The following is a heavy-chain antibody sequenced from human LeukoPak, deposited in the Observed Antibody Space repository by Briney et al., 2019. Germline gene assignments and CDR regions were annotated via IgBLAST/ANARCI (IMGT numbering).Heavy chain of an antibody. CDR2: INPNSGGT. J-gene: IGHJ3*02. CDR1: GDTFTGYY. D-gene: IGHD3-16*02. CDR3: ARDSSASYDYVWGSYRYVAFDI. V-gene: IGHV1-2*02. Sequence: ASVKVSCKASGDTFTGYYMHWVRQAPGQGLEWMGWINPNSGGTNYAQKFQGRVTMTRDTSISTAYMELSRLRSDDTAVYYCARDSSASYDYVWGSYRYVAFDIWGQGTMVTVSS.